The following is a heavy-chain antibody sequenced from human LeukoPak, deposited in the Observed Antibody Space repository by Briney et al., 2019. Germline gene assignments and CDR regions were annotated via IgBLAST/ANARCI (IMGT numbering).Heavy chain of an antibody. CDR1: GYTFTSYG. J-gene: IGHJ6*03. CDR2: ISAYNGNT. D-gene: IGHD3-3*01. CDR3: AREYYDFWSGYLYYYYMDV. V-gene: IGHV1-18*01. Sequence: ASVKVSCKASGYTFTSYGISWVRQAPGQGLEWMGWISAYNGNTNYAQKLQGRVTMTTDTYTSTDYMELRSLTSDDTAVYYCAREYYDFWSGYLYYYYMDVWGKGTTVTVSS.